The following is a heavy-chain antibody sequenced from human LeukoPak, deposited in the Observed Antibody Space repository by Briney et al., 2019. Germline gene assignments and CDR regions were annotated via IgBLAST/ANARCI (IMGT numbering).Heavy chain of an antibody. J-gene: IGHJ4*02. CDR2: IHQHGNEK. CDR3: ATLNGPLFEY. V-gene: IGHV3-7*01. CDR1: GFTFSNYW. D-gene: IGHD2-8*01. Sequence: GGSLRLSCAASGFTFSNYWMSWVRQAPGKGLEWVASIHQHGNEKYFVDSVRGRFTISRDNAKNSLYLQMSSLRAEDTAVYHCATLNGPLFEYWGQGTLVTVSS.